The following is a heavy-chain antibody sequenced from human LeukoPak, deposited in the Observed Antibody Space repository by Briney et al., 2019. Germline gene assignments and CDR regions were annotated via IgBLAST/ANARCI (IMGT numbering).Heavy chain of an antibody. D-gene: IGHD2/OR15-2a*01. CDR2: IRQDGSEK. Sequence: GGSLRLSCAGSGFTIGSYWMSWVRQAPGKGLEWVANIRQDGSEKYYVDSVKGRLTISKDNAKNSLYLQMNSLRAEDTGIYYCARAGYYGDDAFDLWGQGTMVTVSS. CDR1: GFTIGSYW. V-gene: IGHV3-7*01. CDR3: ARAGYYGDDAFDL. J-gene: IGHJ3*01.